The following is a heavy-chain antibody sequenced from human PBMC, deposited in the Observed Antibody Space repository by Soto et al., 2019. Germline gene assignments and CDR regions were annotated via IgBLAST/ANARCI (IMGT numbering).Heavy chain of an antibody. Sequence: PGGSLRLSCAASGFTFSSYAMHWVRQAPGKGLEWVAVISYDGSYKYYTDSVKGRFTISRDKSKNTLYLQMNSLRAEDTAVYYCARDLNFPYGGLHKGWLDLWGQGSLVTVSS. CDR1: GFTFSSYA. V-gene: IGHV3-30-3*01. J-gene: IGHJ5*02. CDR2: ISYDGSYK. D-gene: IGHD2-21*01. CDR3: ARDLNFPYGGLHKGWLDL.